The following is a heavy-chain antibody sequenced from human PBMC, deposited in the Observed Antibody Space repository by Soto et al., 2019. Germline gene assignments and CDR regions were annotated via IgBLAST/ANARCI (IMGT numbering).Heavy chain of an antibody. CDR3: AGSKNRELSFDY. Sequence: SETLSLTCTVSGGSVSSGSYYWSWIRQPPGKGLEWIGYIYYSGSTNYNPSLKSRVTISVDTSKNQFPLKLSSVTAADTAVYYCAGSKNRELSFDYWGQGALVTVSS. CDR1: GGSVSSGSYY. CDR2: IYYSGST. V-gene: IGHV4-61*01. J-gene: IGHJ4*02. D-gene: IGHD1-7*01.